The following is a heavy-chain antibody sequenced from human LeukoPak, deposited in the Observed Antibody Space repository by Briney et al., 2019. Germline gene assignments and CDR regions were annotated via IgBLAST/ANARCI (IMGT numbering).Heavy chain of an antibody. J-gene: IGHJ4*02. V-gene: IGHV1-2*04. Sequence: GASVKVSCKASGYTFTGYYMHWVRQAPGQGLEWMGWINPNSGGTNYAQKFQGWVTMTRDTSISTAYMELSRLRSDDTAVYYCARDSRRNYGDPIYYFDYWGQGTLVTVSS. D-gene: IGHD4-17*01. CDR3: ARDSRRNYGDPIYYFDY. CDR2: INPNSGGT. CDR1: GYTFTGYY.